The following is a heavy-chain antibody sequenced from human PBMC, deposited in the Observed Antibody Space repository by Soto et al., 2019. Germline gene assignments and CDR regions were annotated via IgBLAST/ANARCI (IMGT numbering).Heavy chain of an antibody. Sequence: GGSLRLSCAASGFTLSSYAMRWVRQAPGKGLEWVAVISYDGSNKYYADSVKGRFTISRDNSKNTLYLQMNSLRAEDTAVYYCASGGYYDSRTLGAFDIWGQGTMVTVSS. CDR2: ISYDGSNK. V-gene: IGHV3-30-3*01. CDR3: ASGGYYDSRTLGAFDI. CDR1: GFTLSSYA. J-gene: IGHJ3*02. D-gene: IGHD3-22*01.